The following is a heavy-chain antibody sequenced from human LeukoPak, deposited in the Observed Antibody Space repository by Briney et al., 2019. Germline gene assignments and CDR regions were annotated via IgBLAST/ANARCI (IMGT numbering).Heavy chain of an antibody. CDR3: ARDAGGENYYYFYYGMDG. J-gene: IGHJ6*04. CDR2: IYHSGST. V-gene: IGHV4-38-2*02. Sequence: SETLSLTCAVSGYSISSGYYWGWIRQPPGKGLEWIGSIYHSGSTYYNPSLKSRVTISVDTSKNQFSLKLSSVTAADTAVYYCARDAGGENYYYFYYGMDGWGKGTTVTVSS. D-gene: IGHD2-21*01. CDR1: GYSISSGYY.